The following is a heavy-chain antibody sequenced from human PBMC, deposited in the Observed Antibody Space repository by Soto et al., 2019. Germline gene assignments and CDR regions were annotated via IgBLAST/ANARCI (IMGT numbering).Heavy chain of an antibody. CDR2: IYYSGST. Sequence: PSETLSLTCTVTGGSISSYYWSWIRQRPGKGLEWNGYIYYSGSTNYNPSLKSRVTIPGDTSKNQFPLKLSSVTAADTAVYYCARHPSDFWFDPWGQGTLVTVSS. CDR3: ARHPSDFWFDP. V-gene: IGHV4-59*08. CDR1: GGSISSYY. D-gene: IGHD2-21*02. J-gene: IGHJ5*02.